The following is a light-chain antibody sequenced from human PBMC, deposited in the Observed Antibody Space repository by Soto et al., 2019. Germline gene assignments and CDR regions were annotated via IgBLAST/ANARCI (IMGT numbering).Light chain of an antibody. CDR3: SSYAGSYTLV. Sequence: QSALTQPRSVSGSPGQSVTISCTGTSNDVGGYNFVSWYQQHPGKVPKLFIYDVSRRPSGVPDRFSGSKSGNTASLTISGLQDEDEAVYYCSSYAGSYTLVFGGGTKLTVL. CDR1: SNDVGGYNF. CDR2: DVS. J-gene: IGLJ2*01. V-gene: IGLV2-11*01.